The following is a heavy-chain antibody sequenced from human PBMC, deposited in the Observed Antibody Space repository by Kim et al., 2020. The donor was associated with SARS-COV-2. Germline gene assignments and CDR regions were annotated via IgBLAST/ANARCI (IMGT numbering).Heavy chain of an antibody. J-gene: IGHJ4*02. V-gene: IGHV1-18*01. CDR1: GYTFTSYG. Sequence: ASVKVSCKASGYTFTSYGISWVRQAPGQGLEWMGWISAYNGNTNYAQKLQGRVTMTTDTSTSTAYMELRSLRSDDTAVYYCARDEAQGVAAAGGYGIDYWGQGTLVTVSS. CDR2: ISAYNGNT. D-gene: IGHD6-13*01. CDR3: ARDEAQGVAAAGGYGIDY.